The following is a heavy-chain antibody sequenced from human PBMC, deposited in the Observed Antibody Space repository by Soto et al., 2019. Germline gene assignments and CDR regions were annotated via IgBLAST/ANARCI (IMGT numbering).Heavy chain of an antibody. J-gene: IGHJ5*02. CDR2: IFYSGST. V-gene: IGHV4-59*01. Sequence: SETLSLTCTVSGGSISSYYWSWIRQPPGKGLEWIGYIFYSGSTNYNPSLKSRVTMSVDTSKNQFSLKLSSVTAADTAVYYCARDNGYNYGYYRWFDPWGQGTLVTVSS. CDR1: GGSISSYY. D-gene: IGHD5-18*01. CDR3: ARDNGYNYGYYRWFDP.